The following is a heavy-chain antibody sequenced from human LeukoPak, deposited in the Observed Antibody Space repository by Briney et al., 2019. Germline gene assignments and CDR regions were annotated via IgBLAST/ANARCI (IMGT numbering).Heavy chain of an antibody. Sequence: GASVKVSCKASAYTFTDYYIHWVRQAPGRGLAGMGWINQKNGGRDYAQNFQGRVTMTRDTSISTGYMELSRLRSDDTAVYYCARDQNYYSSGSHYNVDYWGRGTLVTVSS. D-gene: IGHD3-10*01. CDR1: AYTFTDYY. J-gene: IGHJ4*02. CDR2: INQKNGGR. V-gene: IGHV1-2*02. CDR3: ARDQNYYSSGSHYNVDY.